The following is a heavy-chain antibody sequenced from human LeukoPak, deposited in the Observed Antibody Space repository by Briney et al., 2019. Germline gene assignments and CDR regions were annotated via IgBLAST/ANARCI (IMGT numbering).Heavy chain of an antibody. CDR2: ISGTSGRT. D-gene: IGHD1-26*01. J-gene: IGHJ4*02. V-gene: IGHV3-23*01. CDR1: GFTFSNYA. CDR3: AKDRSSVVGPTNFDF. Sequence: GGSLRLSCTASGFTFSNYAMTWVRQAPGKGLEWVSAISGTSGRTYYSDSVKGRFTISRDNSKNTLFLQMDGLRAEDTALYYCAKDRSSVVGPTNFDFWGQGSLVTVSS.